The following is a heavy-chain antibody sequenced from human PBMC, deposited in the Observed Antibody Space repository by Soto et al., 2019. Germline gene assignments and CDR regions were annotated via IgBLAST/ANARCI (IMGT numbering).Heavy chain of an antibody. V-gene: IGHV1-18*01. CDR2: ISAYNGNT. D-gene: IGHD6-19*01. CDR3: ASTYSSGWAYRDYYYYGMDV. Sequence: ASVKVSCKASGYTFTNFGISWVRQAPGQGLEWMGWISAYNGNTNYAQKLQGRVTMTTDTSTSTAYMELRSLRSDDTAVYYCASTYSSGWAYRDYYYYGMDVWGQGTTVTVSS. J-gene: IGHJ6*02. CDR1: GYTFTNFG.